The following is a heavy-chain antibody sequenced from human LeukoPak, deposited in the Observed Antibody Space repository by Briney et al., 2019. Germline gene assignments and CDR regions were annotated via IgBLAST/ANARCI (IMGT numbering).Heavy chain of an antibody. V-gene: IGHV4-4*07. Sequence: SETLSLTCIVSGGSVTSYYWSWIRQPAGKGLEWIGRIHASGSTNYNPSLKSRVTISVDTSKNQFSLKLSSVTAADTAVYYCARLRGPYSRKHYYFDYWGQGTLVTVSS. CDR2: IHASGST. CDR1: GGSVTSYY. J-gene: IGHJ4*02. CDR3: ARLRGPYSRKHYYFDY. D-gene: IGHD1-14*01.